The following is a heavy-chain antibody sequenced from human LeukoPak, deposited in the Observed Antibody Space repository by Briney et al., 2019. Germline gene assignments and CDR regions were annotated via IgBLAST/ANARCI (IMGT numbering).Heavy chain of an antibody. V-gene: IGHV3-30-3*01. CDR2: ISYDGSNK. CDR1: GFTFSSYA. CDR3: ARALRPVAGTDY. J-gene: IGHJ4*02. Sequence: GGSLRLSCAASGFTFSSYAMHWVRQAPGRGLEWVAVISYDGSNKYYADSVKGRFTISRDNSKNTLYLQMNSLRAEDTAVYYCARALRPVAGTDYWGQGTLVTVSS. D-gene: IGHD6-19*01.